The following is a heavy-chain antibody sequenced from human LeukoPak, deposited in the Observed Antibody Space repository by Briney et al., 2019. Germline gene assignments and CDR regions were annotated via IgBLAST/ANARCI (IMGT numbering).Heavy chain of an antibody. D-gene: IGHD6-13*01. Sequence: PGGSLRLSCAASGFTFSTYAMSWVRQAPGKGLEWVSAISGSGDSTYYTDSVKGRFTISRDNSKNTLYLQMNSLRAEDTAVYYCARDPAVAAAGLFYYFDYWGQGTLVTVSS. CDR2: ISGSGDST. CDR1: GFTFSTYA. CDR3: ARDPAVAAAGLFYYFDY. J-gene: IGHJ4*02. V-gene: IGHV3-23*01.